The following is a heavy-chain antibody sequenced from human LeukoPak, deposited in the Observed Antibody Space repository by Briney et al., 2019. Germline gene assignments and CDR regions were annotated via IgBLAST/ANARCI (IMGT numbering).Heavy chain of an antibody. CDR3: ARDLITMVRGDGKGRYFDY. J-gene: IGHJ4*02. CDR2: ISAYNGNT. Sequence: ASVKVSCKASGYTFTSYGISWVRQAPGQGLEWMGWISAYNGNTNYAQKLQGRVTMTTDTSTSTAYMELRSLRSDDTAVYYCARDLITMVRGDGKGRYFDYWGQGTLVTVSS. CDR1: GYTFTSYG. D-gene: IGHD3-10*01. V-gene: IGHV1-18*01.